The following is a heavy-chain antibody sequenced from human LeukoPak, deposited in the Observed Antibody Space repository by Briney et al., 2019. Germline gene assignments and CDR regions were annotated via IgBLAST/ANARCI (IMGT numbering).Heavy chain of an antibody. CDR1: GFTFSSYA. CDR3: ARDLKTRRITIFGVVIQPSYYYYMDV. CDR2: ISGSDYST. V-gene: IGHV3-23*01. J-gene: IGHJ6*03. D-gene: IGHD3-3*01. Sequence: GGSLRLSCAASGFTFSSYAMTWVRQAPGKGLEWVSSISGSDYSTSYADSVKGRFTISRDNSKNTLYLQMNSLRAEDTAVYYCARDLKTRRITIFGVVIQPSYYYYMDVWGKGTTVTVSS.